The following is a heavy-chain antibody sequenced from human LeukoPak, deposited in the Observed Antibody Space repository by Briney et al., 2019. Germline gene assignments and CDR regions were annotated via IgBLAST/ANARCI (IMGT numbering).Heavy chain of an antibody. D-gene: IGHD2-15*01. CDR1: GGSISSGGYY. V-gene: IGHV4-30-2*01. CDR2: IYHSGST. J-gene: IGHJ4*02. CDR3: ARESGGRTPRYFDY. Sequence: SETLSLTCTVSGGSISSGGYYWSWIRQPPGKGLEWIGYIYHSGSTYYNPSLKSRVTISVDRSKNQFSLKLSSVTAADTAVYYCARESGGRTPRYFDYWGQGTLVTVSP.